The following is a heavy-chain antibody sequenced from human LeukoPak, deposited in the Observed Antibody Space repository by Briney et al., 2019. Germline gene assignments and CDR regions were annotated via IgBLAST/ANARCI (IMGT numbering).Heavy chain of an antibody. CDR1: GYTFTGYY. J-gene: IGHJ5*02. Sequence: ASVKVSCKASGYTFTGYYMHWVRQAPGQGLEWMGWINPNSGGTNYAQKFQGRVTMTRDTSISTAYMELSRLRSDDTAVYYCARESGSSGWPNWFDPWGQGTLVTVSS. CDR2: INPNSGGT. D-gene: IGHD6-19*01. CDR3: ARESGSSGWPNWFDP. V-gene: IGHV1-2*02.